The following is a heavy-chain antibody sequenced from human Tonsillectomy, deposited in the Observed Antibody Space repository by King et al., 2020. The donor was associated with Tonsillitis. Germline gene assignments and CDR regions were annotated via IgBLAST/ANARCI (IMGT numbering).Heavy chain of an antibody. J-gene: IGHJ4*02. CDR3: ASCQGSGWYSDY. Sequence: VQLVESGGGLVQPGGSLRLSCTVSGFTFSISGMHWVRQAPGKGLEWVSYISSSSRSVYYADSVKGRFTISRDNGKNSLYLQMNSLRAEDTAVYYCASCQGSGWYSDYCGQGTLVTVSS. D-gene: IGHD6-19*01. CDR1: GFTFSISG. CDR2: ISSSSRSV. V-gene: IGHV3-48*01.